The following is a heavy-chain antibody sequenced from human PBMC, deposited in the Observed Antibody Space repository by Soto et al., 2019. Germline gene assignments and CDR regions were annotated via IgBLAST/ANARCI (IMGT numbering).Heavy chain of an antibody. J-gene: IGHJ6*02. D-gene: IGHD3-16*01. CDR1: GFTFSSYA. CDR3: ARGDGRYYGMDV. V-gene: IGHV3-23*01. CDR2: ISGSGSST. Sequence: EVQLLESGGGLVQPGGSLRLSCAASGFTFSSYAMSWVRQAPGKGLEWVSAISGSGSSTYYADSVKGRFTISRDNSKNTLYLQMNSLRAEDTAVYYCARGDGRYYGMDVWGQGTTVTVSS.